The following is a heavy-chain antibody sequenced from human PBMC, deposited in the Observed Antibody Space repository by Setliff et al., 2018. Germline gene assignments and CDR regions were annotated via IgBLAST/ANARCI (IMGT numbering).Heavy chain of an antibody. CDR2: IRHDGYNK. V-gene: IGHV3-30*02. J-gene: IGHJ6*02. CDR3: AKDSLEVQIALHGMDV. CDR1: GFAFSNFG. D-gene: IGHD2-21*01. Sequence: PGGSLRLSCAASGFAFSNFGMYWVRRAPGKGLEWVAFIRHDGYNKYYADSLRGRFAISRDNSKNTLYLQINSLRTEDTGVYYCAKDSLEVQIALHGMDVWGQGTTVTVSS.